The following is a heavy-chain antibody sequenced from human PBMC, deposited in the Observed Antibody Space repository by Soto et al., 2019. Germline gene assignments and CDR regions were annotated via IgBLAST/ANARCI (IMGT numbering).Heavy chain of an antibody. J-gene: IGHJ6*02. D-gene: IGHD2-21*01. V-gene: IGHV4-30-4*01. CDR2: IYYSGST. CDR3: ARELSYSYYYGMDV. CDR1: GGSISSGDYY. Sequence: SETLSLTCTVSGGSISSGDYYWSWIRQPPGKGLEWIGYIYYSGSTYYNPSLKSRVTISVDTSKNQFSLKLSSVTAADTAVYYCARELSYSYYYGMDVWGQGTTVTVPS.